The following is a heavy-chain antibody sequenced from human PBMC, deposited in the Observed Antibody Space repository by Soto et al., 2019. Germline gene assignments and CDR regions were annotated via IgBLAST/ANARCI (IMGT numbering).Heavy chain of an antibody. J-gene: IGHJ6*02. CDR3: ARVFVRGYYGMDV. Sequence: PSETLSLTCTVSGGSISSYYWSWIRQPPGKGLEWIGYIYYSGSTNYNPSLKSRVTTSVDTSKNQFSLKLSSVTAADTAVYYCARVFVRGYYGMDVWGQGTTVTVSS. CDR2: IYYSGST. CDR1: GGSISSYY. D-gene: IGHD2-15*01. V-gene: IGHV4-59*01.